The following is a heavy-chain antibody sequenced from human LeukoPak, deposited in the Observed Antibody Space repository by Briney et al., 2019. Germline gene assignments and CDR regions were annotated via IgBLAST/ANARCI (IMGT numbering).Heavy chain of an antibody. J-gene: IGHJ4*02. CDR2: ISGSGGNT. CDR1: GFSCSSYA. V-gene: IGHV3-21*01. CDR3: ASGGYYNPFDY. D-gene: IGHD3-9*01. Sequence: GGSLRLSCAASGFSCSSYAMSWVRQAPGKGLEWVSGISGSGGNTNYADSVKGRFTISRDNAKNSLYLQMNSLRAEDTAVYYCASGGYYNPFDYWGQGTLVTVSS.